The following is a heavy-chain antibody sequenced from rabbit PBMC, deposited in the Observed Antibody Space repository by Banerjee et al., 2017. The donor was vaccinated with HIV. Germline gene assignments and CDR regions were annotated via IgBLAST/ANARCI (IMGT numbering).Heavy chain of an antibody. D-gene: IGHD7-1*01. J-gene: IGHJ4*01. CDR2: MNNGDGST. CDR3: ARDLGGYAGYGDL. CDR1: GFDFSSYG. V-gene: IGHV1S47*01. Sequence: QEQLVESGGGLVQPGGSLKLSCKASGFDFSSYGVSWVRQAPGKGLEWIAWMNNGDGSTYYASWAKGRFTVSKTSSTTVTLHMTSLTAADTATYFCARDLGGYAGYGDLWGPGTLVTVS.